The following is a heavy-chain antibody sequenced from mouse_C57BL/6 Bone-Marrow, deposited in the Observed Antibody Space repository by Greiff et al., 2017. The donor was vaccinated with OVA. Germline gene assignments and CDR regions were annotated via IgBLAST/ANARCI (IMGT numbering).Heavy chain of an antibody. Sequence: VQLKQSGPVLVKPGASVKMSCKASGYTFTDYYMNWVKQSHGKSLEWIGVINPYNGGTSYNQKFKGKATLTVDKSSSTAYMELNSLTSEDSAVYYCAKNWDADYFDYWGQGTTLTVSS. V-gene: IGHV1-19*01. D-gene: IGHD4-1*01. CDR1: GYTFTDYY. CDR3: AKNWDADYFDY. J-gene: IGHJ2*01. CDR2: INPYNGGT.